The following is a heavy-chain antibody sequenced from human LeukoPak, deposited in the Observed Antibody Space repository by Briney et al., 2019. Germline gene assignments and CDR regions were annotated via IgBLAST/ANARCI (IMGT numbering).Heavy chain of an antibody. D-gene: IGHD2-15*01. V-gene: IGHV4-59*01. CDR2: IYYSGST. J-gene: IGHJ5*02. Sequence: SETLSLTCTVSGDSINNYYWNWIRQPPGRGLEWIGYIYYSGSTNYNPCLKSRVTISVDTSKNQFSLKLTSVTAADTAVYYCARGESGGSGWFDPWGQGTLVTVSS. CDR1: GDSINNYY. CDR3: ARGESGGSGWFDP.